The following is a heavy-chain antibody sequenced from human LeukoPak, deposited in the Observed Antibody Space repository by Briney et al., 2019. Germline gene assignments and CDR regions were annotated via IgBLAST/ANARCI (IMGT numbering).Heavy chain of an antibody. J-gene: IGHJ5*02. D-gene: IGHD4-11*01. Sequence: SETLSLTCAVYGGSFSGYYWSWIRQPPGKGLEWIGSVYYSGTTTYNPSLESRVTISVDTSKNQFSLKLGSVTAADTAVYYCARGAGGFSNYNWFDPWGQGTLVTVSS. CDR3: ARGAGGFSNYNWFDP. CDR1: GGSFSGYY. CDR2: VYYSGTT. V-gene: IGHV4-34*01.